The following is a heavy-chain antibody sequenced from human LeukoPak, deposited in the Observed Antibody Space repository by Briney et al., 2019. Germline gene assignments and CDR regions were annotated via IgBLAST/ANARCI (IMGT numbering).Heavy chain of an antibody. V-gene: IGHV4-39*01. CDR3: ARQVSDYFYYYIDV. Sequence: SETLSLTCSVSGGSISSSSYYWNWIRQPPGKGLEWVGSIYHSGTTYYNSSLKSRVTISEDTSENRFSLMLTSVTAADTAVYYCARQVSDYFYYYIDVWGEGTTVIVSS. CDR2: IYHSGTT. J-gene: IGHJ6*03. CDR1: GGSISSSSYY.